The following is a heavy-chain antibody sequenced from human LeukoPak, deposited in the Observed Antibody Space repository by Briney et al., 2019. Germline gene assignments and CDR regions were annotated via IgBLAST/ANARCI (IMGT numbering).Heavy chain of an antibody. CDR2: ISSSSSYI. CDR1: GFTFSSYE. V-gene: IGHV3-21*01. D-gene: IGHD3-22*01. CDR3: ARVPRDSSGYGVYGY. Sequence: GGPLRLSCAASGFTFSSYEMNWVRQAPGKGLDWVSSISSSSSYIYYADSVEGRFTISRDNANNSLYLQMNSLRAEDTAVYYCARVPRDSSGYGVYGYWGQGTLVTVSS. J-gene: IGHJ4*02.